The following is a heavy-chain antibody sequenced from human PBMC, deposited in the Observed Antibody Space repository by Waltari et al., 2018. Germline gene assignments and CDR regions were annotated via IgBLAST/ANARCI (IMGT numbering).Heavy chain of an antibody. Sequence: EVQLVQSGAEVKKPGGSLKISCTGSGYSFTSYRLGWVRRMPGKGLEWMGIICPGSANTRYSPSFQGQVTISADKSISTAYLQWSSLKASDTAMYYCARLYSSGWYPIDYWGQGTLVTVSS. D-gene: IGHD6-19*01. CDR2: ICPGSANT. CDR1: GYSFTSYR. CDR3: ARLYSSGWYPIDY. J-gene: IGHJ4*02. V-gene: IGHV5-51*01.